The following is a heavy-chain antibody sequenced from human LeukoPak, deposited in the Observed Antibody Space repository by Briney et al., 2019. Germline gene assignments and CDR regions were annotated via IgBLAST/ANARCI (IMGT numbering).Heavy chain of an antibody. CDR3: ARDKRLLRLGELSLYDAFDI. CDR2: ISSSGSTI. J-gene: IGHJ3*02. Sequence: PGGSLRLSCAASGFTFSSYEMNWVRQAPGKGLEWVSYISSSGSTIYYADSVKGRFTISRDNAKNSLYLQMNSLRAEDTAVYYCARDKRLLRLGELSLYDAFDIWGQGTMVTVSS. V-gene: IGHV3-48*03. CDR1: GFTFSSYE. D-gene: IGHD3-16*02.